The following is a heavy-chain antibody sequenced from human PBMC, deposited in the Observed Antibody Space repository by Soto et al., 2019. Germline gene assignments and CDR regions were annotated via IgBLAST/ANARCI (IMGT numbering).Heavy chain of an antibody. CDR2: IGGSGRSP. V-gene: IGHV3-23*01. Sequence: EVQLLESGGGLVQPGKSLRLSCTASGFTFSNYAMNWVRQPPGKGPEWVSSIGGSGRSPYYADSVKGRFTVSRDNSKNTLYLEMNSLRAEDTAVYYCAKAQMATTFDYWGQGTLVTVSS. D-gene: IGHD1-1*01. J-gene: IGHJ4*02. CDR3: AKAQMATTFDY. CDR1: GFTFSNYA.